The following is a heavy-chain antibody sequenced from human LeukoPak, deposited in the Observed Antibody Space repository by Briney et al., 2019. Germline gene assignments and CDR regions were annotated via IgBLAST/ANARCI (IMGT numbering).Heavy chain of an antibody. CDR3: ASLDYGDYD. Sequence: SETLSLTCAVYGGSFSGYYWSWIRQPPGKGLEWIGEINHSGSTNYNPSLKSRVTISVDTSKDQLSLKLSSVTAADTAVYCCASLDYGDYDWGQGTLVTVSS. CDR1: GGSFSGYY. CDR2: INHSGST. J-gene: IGHJ4*02. D-gene: IGHD4-17*01. V-gene: IGHV4-34*01.